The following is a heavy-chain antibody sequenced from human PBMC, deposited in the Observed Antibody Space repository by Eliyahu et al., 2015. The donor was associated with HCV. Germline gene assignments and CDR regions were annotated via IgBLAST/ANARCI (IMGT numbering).Heavy chain of an antibody. D-gene: IGHD2-15*01. V-gene: IGHV3-48*01. Sequence: QLVESGGGLVQPGGSLRLSCAASGFTFSDYSMNWVRQAPGKGLEWVSYISSSSTTIYYADSVKGRFTISRDNGKNSLYLQMNSLRAEDTAVYYCARGQLGYCSGGSCASSDYWGQGTLVTVSS. CDR3: ARGQLGYCSGGSCASSDY. CDR1: GFTFSDYS. J-gene: IGHJ4*02. CDR2: ISSSSTTI.